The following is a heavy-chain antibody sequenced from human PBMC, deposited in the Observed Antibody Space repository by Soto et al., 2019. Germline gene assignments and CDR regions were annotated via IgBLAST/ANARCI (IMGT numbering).Heavy chain of an antibody. CDR3: ARDSSLPAFDAFDM. Sequence: GGSLRLSSAAAGFTVSGNYMSWVRQAPGKGLECVSTIYSGGATYYADSVKGRFIISRDSSKNVVYLHMNSLRAEDTATYYCARDSSLPAFDAFDMWGQGTMVTVSS. V-gene: IGHV3-66*01. J-gene: IGHJ3*02. D-gene: IGHD2-2*01. CDR1: GFTVSGNY. CDR2: IYSGGAT.